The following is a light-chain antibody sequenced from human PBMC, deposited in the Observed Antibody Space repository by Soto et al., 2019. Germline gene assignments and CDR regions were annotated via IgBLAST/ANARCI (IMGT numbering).Light chain of an antibody. V-gene: IGLV2-14*01. J-gene: IGLJ3*02. Sequence: QSVLTQPASVSGSPGQSITISCTGTSSDVGGYNYVSWYQQHPGKAPKLMIYDVSDRPSGVSNRFSGSKFGNTASLTISGLQPEDEADYYCSSYTSSSFWVFGGGTKLTVL. CDR2: DVS. CDR1: SSDVGGYNY. CDR3: SSYTSSSFWV.